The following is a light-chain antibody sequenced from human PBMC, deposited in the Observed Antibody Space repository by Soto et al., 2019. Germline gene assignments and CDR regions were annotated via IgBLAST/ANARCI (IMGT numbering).Light chain of an antibody. CDR2: WAS. J-gene: IGKJ4*01. CDR3: QKYYGAPLT. CDR1: QSVLSSSNNKNF. Sequence: DIVMTQSPDSLAVSLGERATINCKSSQSVLSSSNNKNFLGWDQQRPGKPPKLLIYWASTREAGVPDRCTGSGSGTDVTLTISSLQAEDVAVYYCQKYYGAPLTFGGGTKVESK. V-gene: IGKV4-1*01.